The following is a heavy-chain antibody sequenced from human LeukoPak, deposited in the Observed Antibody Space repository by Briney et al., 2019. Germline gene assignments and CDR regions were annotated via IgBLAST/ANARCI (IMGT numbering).Heavy chain of an antibody. CDR1: GFPFSSYS. V-gene: IGHV3-21*04. Sequence: PGGSLRLSCAASGFPFSSYSMNWVRQAPGKGLEWVSSISSSSDYIHYADSMKGRFTISRDNAKNSLYLQMNSLRAEDTAIYYCARGVAYYYDFSGYGSWFDPWGQGTLVTVS. CDR3: ARGVAYYYDFSGYGSWFDP. D-gene: IGHD3-22*01. CDR2: ISSSSDYI. J-gene: IGHJ5*02.